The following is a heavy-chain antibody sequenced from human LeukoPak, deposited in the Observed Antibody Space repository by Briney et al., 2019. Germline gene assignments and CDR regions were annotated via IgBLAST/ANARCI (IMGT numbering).Heavy chain of an antibody. V-gene: IGHV4-4*07. D-gene: IGHD3-3*01. CDR3: ARCPGVFGMILYMDV. CDR2: IFSDGKR. Sequence: PSETMSLTWSVSGDSTIYNYWGWIRQPAGKGLEWIGRIFSDGKRNYSPGLGSRVTMSVDNAKIQVSLRLTSVTPADTAVYDCARCPGVFGMILYMDVWGQRTAVSVSS. CDR1: GDSTIYNY. J-gene: IGHJ6*03.